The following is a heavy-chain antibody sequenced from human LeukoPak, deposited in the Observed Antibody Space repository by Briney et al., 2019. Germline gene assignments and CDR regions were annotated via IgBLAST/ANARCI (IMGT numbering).Heavy chain of an antibody. J-gene: IGHJ4*02. V-gene: IGHV5-10-1*01. CDR2: IAPSDSYT. CDR3: ARTDSAYEYLDY. Sequence: GESLKISCKGSGYSFTTYWISWVRQMPGKGLEWMGRIAPSDSYTRYSPSFQGPVTISADKSITTAYLQWSSLRASDTAMYYCARTDSAYEYLDYWGQGTLVTVSS. CDR1: GYSFTTYW. D-gene: IGHD5-12*01.